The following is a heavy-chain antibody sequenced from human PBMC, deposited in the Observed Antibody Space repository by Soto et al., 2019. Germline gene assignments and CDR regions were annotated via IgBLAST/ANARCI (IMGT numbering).Heavy chain of an antibody. J-gene: IGHJ5*02. CDR3: ARHLVTYDFSVWFDP. CDR2: IYYSGST. Sequence: PSETLSLTGTVSGGSISSYYWIWIRQPPGKGLEWIGYIYYSGSTNYNPSLKSRVTISVDTSKNQFSLKLSSVTAADTAVYYCARHLVTYDFSVWFDPSGQETLVTISS. V-gene: IGHV4-59*08. CDR1: GGSISSYY. D-gene: IGHD5-12*01.